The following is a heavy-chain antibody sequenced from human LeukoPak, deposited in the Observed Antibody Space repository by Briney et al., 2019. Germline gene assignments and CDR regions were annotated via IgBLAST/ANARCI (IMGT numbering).Heavy chain of an antibody. CDR1: GFTFSSYD. Sequence: GGSLRLSCEASGFTFSSYDMHWVRQAPGKGLEWVAFIRYDGSYTYYADSVKGRFTISRDNAKNSLYLHMNSLRAEDTAVYYCARDYGGSSPFDYWGQGTLVTVSS. J-gene: IGHJ4*02. CDR3: ARDYGGSSPFDY. V-gene: IGHV3-30*02. D-gene: IGHD4-23*01. CDR2: IRYDGSYT.